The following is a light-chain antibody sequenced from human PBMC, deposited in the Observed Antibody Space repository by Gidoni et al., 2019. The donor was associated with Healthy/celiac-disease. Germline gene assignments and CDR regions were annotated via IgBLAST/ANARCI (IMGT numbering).Light chain of an antibody. J-gene: IGLJ3*02. CDR2: EVS. Sequence: SALTQPASVSGSPGQSITIHRTGTSRDVGGDTYVSWYQQHPGKAPKLMIYEVSKRPSGVCNRFSGSKSGNTAPLTISGLQAEDEADYYCSSYTSSSTRVFGGGTKLTVL. V-gene: IGLV2-14*01. CDR3: SSYTSSSTRV. CDR1: SRDVGGDTY.